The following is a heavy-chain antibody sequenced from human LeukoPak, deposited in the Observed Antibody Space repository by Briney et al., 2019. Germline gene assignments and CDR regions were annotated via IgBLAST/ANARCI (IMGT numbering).Heavy chain of an antibody. J-gene: IGHJ6*03. V-gene: IGHV4-39*01. CDR2: IYYSGST. CDR1: GGSISSSSYY. Sequence: PSETLSLTCTVSGGSISSSSYYWGWVRQPPGKGLEWIGSIYYSGSTYYNPSLKSRVTISVDTSKNQFSLKLSSVTAADTAVYYCASDPLRPDVYYYYMDVWCKGTTVTVSS. CDR3: ASDPLRPDVYYYYMDV.